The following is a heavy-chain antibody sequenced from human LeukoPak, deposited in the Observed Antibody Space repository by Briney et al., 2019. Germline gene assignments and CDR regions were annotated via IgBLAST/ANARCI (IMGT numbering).Heavy chain of an antibody. D-gene: IGHD2-15*01. V-gene: IGHV1-58*01. J-gene: IGHJ6*02. CDR1: GFTFTSSA. CDR3: AADLPGDCSGGSCYKSNYYYGMDV. CDR2: IVVGSGNT. Sequence: SVKVSFKASGFTFTSSAVQWVRQARGQRLEWIGWIVVGSGNTNYAQKFQERVTITRDMSTSTAYMELSSLRSEDTAVYYCAADLPGDCSGGSCYKSNYYYGMDVWGQGTTVTVSS.